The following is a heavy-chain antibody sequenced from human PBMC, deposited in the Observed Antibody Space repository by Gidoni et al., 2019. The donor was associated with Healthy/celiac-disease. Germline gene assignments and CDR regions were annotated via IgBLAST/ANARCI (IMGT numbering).Heavy chain of an antibody. CDR1: GGTFSSYA. Sequence: QVQLVQSGAEVQKPGSSVTVSCKASGGTFSSYAISWVRQAPGQGLEWMGGIIPIFGTANYAQKFQGRVTITADESTSTAYMELSSLRSEDTAVYYCASPTEYSSGWAKSYGYWGQGTLVTVSS. J-gene: IGHJ4*02. CDR2: IIPIFGTA. V-gene: IGHV1-69*01. D-gene: IGHD6-19*01. CDR3: ASPTEYSSGWAKSYGY.